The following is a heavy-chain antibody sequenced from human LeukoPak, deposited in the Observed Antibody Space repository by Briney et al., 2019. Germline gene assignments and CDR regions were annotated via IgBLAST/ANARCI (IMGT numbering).Heavy chain of an antibody. CDR1: GGTLNSYV. Sequence: GASVKVSCKASGGTLNSYVISWVRQAPGQGLEWMGGIIPISGTTNYAQKFQGRVTITADKSTSTAYMELRSLRSDDTAVYYCARRASSGWSLGLDYWGQGTLVTVSS. D-gene: IGHD6-19*01. CDR2: IIPISGTT. J-gene: IGHJ4*02. V-gene: IGHV1-69*06. CDR3: ARRASSGWSLGLDY.